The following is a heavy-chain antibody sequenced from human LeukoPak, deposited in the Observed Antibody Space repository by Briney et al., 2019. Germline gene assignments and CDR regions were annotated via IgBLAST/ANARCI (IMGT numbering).Heavy chain of an antibody. CDR1: GFSFSTSS. V-gene: IGHV3-21*01. D-gene: IGHD3-3*01. CDR2: ITSTSGHT. CDR3: ASRGSYHFFDY. J-gene: IGHJ4*02. Sequence: GGSLRLSCAASGFSFSTSSMNWVRQAPGKGLEWVASITSTSGHTYYAGSVQGRFTISRDNAKNSLYLQMNSLRAEDTAVYYCASRGSYHFFDYWGQGTLVTVSS.